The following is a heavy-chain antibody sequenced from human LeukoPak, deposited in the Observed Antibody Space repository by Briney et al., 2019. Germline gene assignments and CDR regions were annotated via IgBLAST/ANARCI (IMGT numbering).Heavy chain of an antibody. V-gene: IGHV1-24*01. CDR2: FDPEEGEM. J-gene: IGHJ4*02. Sequence: ASVQVSCKLSGNTLTELSIHWVRQAPGKRPEWMGGFDPEEGEMIYAQKFQGRVTMTEDTTTDTAYMDLSSLTSDDTAVNFCATEWPNGGYQATILDNWGQGSLVTASS. CDR3: ATEWPNGGYQATILDN. D-gene: IGHD5-24*01. CDR1: GNTLTELS.